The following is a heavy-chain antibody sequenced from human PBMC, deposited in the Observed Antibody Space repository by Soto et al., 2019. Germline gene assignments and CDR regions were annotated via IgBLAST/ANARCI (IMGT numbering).Heavy chain of an antibody. CDR3: ARLYTWIMDY. V-gene: IGHV3-7*01. Sequence: EVQLVQSGGGLVQPGGSLRLSCTPSGFTLSYWMSWVRQAPGKGLEWVANIKEEGSEIQYVDSVKGRFTISRDNSKDTLYLQMNNLRAEDTAVYYCARLYTWIMDYWGQGTLVTVSS. CDR1: GFTLSYW. CDR2: IKEEGSEI. D-gene: IGHD5-12*01. J-gene: IGHJ4*02.